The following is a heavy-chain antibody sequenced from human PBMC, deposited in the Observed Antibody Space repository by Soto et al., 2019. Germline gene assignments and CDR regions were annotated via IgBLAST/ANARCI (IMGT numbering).Heavy chain of an antibody. CDR3: ARTYYYDSTGYYRTFDY. J-gene: IGHJ4*02. D-gene: IGHD3-22*01. CDR2: AGPSGSST. CDR1: GFTFGSYA. Sequence: LRLSCAASGFTFGSYAMIWVRLAPLKGLEWVSVAGPSGSSTFYADSVRGRFTISRDNVENTLYLQMNSLRVADTALYFCARTYYYDSTGYYRTFDYWGQGTLVTVSS. V-gene: IGHV3-23*01.